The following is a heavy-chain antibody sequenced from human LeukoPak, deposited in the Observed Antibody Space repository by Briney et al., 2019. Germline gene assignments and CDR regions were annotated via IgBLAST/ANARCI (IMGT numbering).Heavy chain of an antibody. CDR3: ARLGLSSSSSIRYDY. V-gene: IGHV5-51*01. Sequence: GESLKISCKGSGYSFTSYWIGWVRQMPGKGLEWMGIIYPGDSDTRYSPSFRGQVTISADKSISTAYLQWGSLKASDTAIYYCARLGLSSSSSIRYDYWGQGTLVTVSS. J-gene: IGHJ4*02. CDR1: GYSFTSYW. D-gene: IGHD6-6*01. CDR2: IYPGDSDT.